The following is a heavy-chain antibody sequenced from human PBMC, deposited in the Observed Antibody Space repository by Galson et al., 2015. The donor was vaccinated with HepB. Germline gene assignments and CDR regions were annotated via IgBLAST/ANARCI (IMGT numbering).Heavy chain of an antibody. Sequence: SVKVSCKASGGTFSSYAISWVRQAPGRGLEWMGRIIPILGIANYAQKFQGRVTITADKSTSTAYMELSSLRSEDTAVYYCARDVAGDRFYYYYMDVWGKGTMVTVSS. CDR1: GGTFSSYA. CDR3: ARDVAGDRFYYYYMDV. D-gene: IGHD2-15*01. V-gene: IGHV1-69*04. CDR2: IIPILGIA. J-gene: IGHJ6*03.